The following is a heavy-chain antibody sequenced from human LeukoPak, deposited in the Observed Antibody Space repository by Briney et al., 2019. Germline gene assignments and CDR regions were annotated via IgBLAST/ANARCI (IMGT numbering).Heavy chain of an antibody. D-gene: IGHD5-18*01. CDR3: ARDRAGYSYGPGAFDI. CDR2: INPNSGGT. J-gene: IGHJ3*02. V-gene: IGHV1-2*02. Sequence: ASVKVSCKASGYTFTRYYMHWVRQAPGQGLEWMGWINPNSGGTNYAQKFQGRVTMTRDTSISTAYMELSRLRSDDTAVYYCARDRAGYSYGPGAFDIWGQGRMVTVSS. CDR1: GYTFTRYY.